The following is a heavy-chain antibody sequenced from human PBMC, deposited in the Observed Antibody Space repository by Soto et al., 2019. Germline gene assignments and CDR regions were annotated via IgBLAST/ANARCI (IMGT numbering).Heavy chain of an antibody. CDR2: IYYSGST. CDR3: AREVLARAAGTGGAFDI. D-gene: IGHD6-13*01. J-gene: IGHJ3*02. Sequence: SETLSLTCTVSGGSISSGGYYWSWIRQHPGKGLEWIGYIYYSGSTYYNPSLKSRVTISVDTSKNQFSLKLSSVTAADTAVYYCAREVLARAAGTGGAFDIWGQGTMVTVSS. CDR1: GGSISSGGYY. V-gene: IGHV4-31*03.